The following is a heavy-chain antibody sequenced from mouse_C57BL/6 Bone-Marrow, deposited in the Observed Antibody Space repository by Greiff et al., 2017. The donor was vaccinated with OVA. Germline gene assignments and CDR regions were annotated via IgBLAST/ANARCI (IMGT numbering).Heavy chain of an antibody. J-gene: IGHJ4*01. CDR1: GYTFTSYG. Sequence: QVQLQQSGAELARPGASVKLSCKASGYTFTSYGVSWVKQRTGQGLEWIGEIYPRSSNTYYNEKFKGKATLTADKSSSTAYLELRSLTSEDSAVYFCARWIHYYGSSYDAMDYWGQGTSVTVSS. CDR3: ARWIHYYGSSYDAMDY. D-gene: IGHD1-1*01. V-gene: IGHV1-81*01. CDR2: IYPRSSNT.